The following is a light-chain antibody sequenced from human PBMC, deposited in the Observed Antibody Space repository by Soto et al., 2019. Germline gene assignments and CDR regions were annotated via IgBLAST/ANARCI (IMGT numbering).Light chain of an antibody. V-gene: IGLV2-14*01. CDR2: EVS. CDR3: SSFTTSSTLV. CDR1: SSDVGGYNY. J-gene: IGLJ3*02. Sequence: QSALTQPASVSGSPGQSITISCTGTSSDVGGYNYVSWYQQHPGKAPKLMIYEVSNRPSGVSNRFSGSKSDYTASLTISGLQAEDEADYYCSSFTTSSTLVFGAGTKLIVL.